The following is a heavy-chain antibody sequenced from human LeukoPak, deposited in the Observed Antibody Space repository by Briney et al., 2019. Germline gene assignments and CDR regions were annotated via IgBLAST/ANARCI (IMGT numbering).Heavy chain of an antibody. D-gene: IGHD3-3*01. CDR1: GYTFTSYG. V-gene: IGHV1-18*01. CDR3: AASGRYDFWSGYYEQFDY. Sequence: ASVKVSCKASGYTFTSYGISWVRQAPGQGLEWMGWISAYNGNTNYAQKLQGRVTMTTDTSTSTAYMELRSLRSDDTAVHYCAASGRYDFWSGYYEQFDYWGQGTLVTVSS. CDR2: ISAYNGNT. J-gene: IGHJ4*02.